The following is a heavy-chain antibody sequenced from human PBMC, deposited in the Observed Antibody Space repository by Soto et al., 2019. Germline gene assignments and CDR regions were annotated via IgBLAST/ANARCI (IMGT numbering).Heavy chain of an antibody. CDR1: GGSIGNTNW. Sequence: PSETLSLTCAVSGGSIGNTNWWTWVRQPPGRGLEWIGEIYHSGSTNYNPSLKSRVTISVDKSKNQFSLKLSPVTAADTAVYYCARAETFNLAWIFNWFDPWGQGILVTVSS. J-gene: IGHJ5*02. V-gene: IGHV4-4*02. CDR2: IYHSGST. CDR3: ARAETFNLAWIFNWFDP. D-gene: IGHD3-3*01.